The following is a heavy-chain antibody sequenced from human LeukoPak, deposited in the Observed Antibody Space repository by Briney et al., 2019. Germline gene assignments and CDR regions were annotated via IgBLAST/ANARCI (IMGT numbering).Heavy chain of an antibody. CDR3: ARSSWSLFDY. CDR1: GGSISSYY. V-gene: IGHV4-59*08. D-gene: IGHD1-26*01. J-gene: IGHJ4*02. Sequence: SETLSLTCTVSGGSISSYYWSWIRQPPGKGLEWIGYIYYSGSTNYNPSLKSRVTISVDTSKNQFSLKLSSVTAADTAVFYCARSSWSLFDYWGQGTLVTVSS. CDR2: IYYSGST.